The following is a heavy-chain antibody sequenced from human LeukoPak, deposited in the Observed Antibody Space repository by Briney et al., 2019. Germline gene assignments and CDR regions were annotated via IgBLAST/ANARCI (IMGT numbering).Heavy chain of an antibody. Sequence: SETLSLTCTVSGGSISSYYCSWIRQPPGKGLEWIGYIYYSGSTNYNHSLKSRVTISVDTSKNQFSLKLSSVTAADTAVYYCAREVSISWYEGWFDPWGQGTLVTVSS. CDR3: AREVSISWYEGWFDP. J-gene: IGHJ5*02. V-gene: IGHV4-59*08. CDR1: GGSISSYY. D-gene: IGHD6-13*01. CDR2: IYYSGST.